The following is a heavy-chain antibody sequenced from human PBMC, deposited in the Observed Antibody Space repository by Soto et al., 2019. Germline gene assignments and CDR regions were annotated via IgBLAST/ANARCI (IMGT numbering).Heavy chain of an antibody. CDR3: ARDHGIGAFDI. D-gene: IGHD3-16*01. J-gene: IGHJ3*02. Sequence: QVQLQESGPGLVKPSQTLSLTCTVSGGSISSGDYYWSWIRQPPGKGLEGIGYISYSGSTFYNPSLKSRLTISIDTSTNQFSLKLSSVTAADTAVYCCARDHGIGAFDIWGQGTMVTVSS. CDR1: GGSISSGDYY. V-gene: IGHV4-30-4*01. CDR2: ISYSGST.